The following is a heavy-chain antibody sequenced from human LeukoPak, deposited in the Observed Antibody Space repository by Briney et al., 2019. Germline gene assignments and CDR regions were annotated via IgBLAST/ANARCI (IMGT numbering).Heavy chain of an antibody. V-gene: IGHV3-53*01. CDR3: AGSGYAELDY. Sequence: GGSLGLSCAASGFTFSSYWMSWVRQAPGKGLEWVSVIYSGGSTYYADSVKGRFTISRDNSKNTLYLQMNSLRAEDTAVYYCAGSGYAELDYWGQGTLVTVSS. CDR2: IYSGGST. D-gene: IGHD5-12*01. J-gene: IGHJ4*02. CDR1: GFTFSSYW.